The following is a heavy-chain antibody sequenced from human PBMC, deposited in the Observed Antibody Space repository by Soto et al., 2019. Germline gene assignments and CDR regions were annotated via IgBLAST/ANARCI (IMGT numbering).Heavy chain of an antibody. J-gene: IGHJ3*02. CDR3: ASPRGEWLLRGSAFDI. CDR2: ISYDGSNK. D-gene: IGHD3-3*01. V-gene: IGHV3-30-3*01. CDR1: GFTFSSYA. Sequence: QVQLVESGGGVVQPGRSLRLSCAASGFTFSSYAMHWVRQAPGKGLEWVAVISYDGSNKYYADSVKGRFTISRDNSKNTLYLKMNSLRAEDTAVYYCASPRGEWLLRGSAFDIWGQGTMVTVSS.